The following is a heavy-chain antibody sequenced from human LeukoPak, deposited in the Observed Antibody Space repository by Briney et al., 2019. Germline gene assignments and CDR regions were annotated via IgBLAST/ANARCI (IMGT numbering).Heavy chain of an antibody. D-gene: IGHD3-22*01. V-gene: IGHV3-74*01. Sequence: PGGSLRLSCAASGFTFSSYWMHWVRQAPGKGLVWVSRINSDGSSTSYADSVKGRFTISRDNAKNTLYLQMSSLRAEDTAVYYCARDLWSYYDSSGYDYDDYWRQGTLVTVSS. CDR2: INSDGSST. J-gene: IGHJ4*02. CDR1: GFTFSSYW. CDR3: ARDLWSYYDSSGYDYDDY.